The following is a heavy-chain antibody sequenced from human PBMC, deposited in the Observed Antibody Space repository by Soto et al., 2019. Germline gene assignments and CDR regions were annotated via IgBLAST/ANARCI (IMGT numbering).Heavy chain of an antibody. V-gene: IGHV1-8*01. CDR1: GYTFTSYD. CDR2: MNPNSGNT. CDR3: ARGYCSGGSCYEGVDY. D-gene: IGHD2-15*01. Sequence: QVQLVQSGAEVKKPGASVKVSCKASGYTFTSYDINWVRQATGQGLEWMGWMNPNSGNTGYAQKFQGRVTMTRNTSLSTAYMELSSLRSEDTAVYYCARGYCSGGSCYEGVDYWGQGTLVTVSS. J-gene: IGHJ4*02.